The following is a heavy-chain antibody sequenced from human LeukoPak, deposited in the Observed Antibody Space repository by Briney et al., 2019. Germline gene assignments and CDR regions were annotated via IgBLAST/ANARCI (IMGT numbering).Heavy chain of an antibody. CDR3: ARAYQRLGELSLPNY. V-gene: IGHV7-4-1*02. CDR2: INTNTGNP. D-gene: IGHD3-16*02. Sequence: PWASVKVSCKASGYTFTSYAMNWVRQAPGQGLEWMGWINTNTGNPTYAQGFTGRFVFSLDTSVSTTYLQISSLKAEDTAVYYCARAYQRLGELSLPNYWGQGTLVTVSS. J-gene: IGHJ4*02. CDR1: GYTFTSYA.